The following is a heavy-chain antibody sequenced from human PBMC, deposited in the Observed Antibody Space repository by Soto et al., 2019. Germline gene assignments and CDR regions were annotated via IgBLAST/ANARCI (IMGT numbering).Heavy chain of an antibody. V-gene: IGHV3-30*18. CDR1: GFTFSSYG. J-gene: IGHJ6*02. Sequence: GGSLRLSCAASGFTFSSYGMHWVRQAPGKGLEWVAVISYDGSNKYYADSVKGRFTISRDNSKNTLYLQMNSLRAEDTAVYYCAKVGRSGSYYYYYGMDVWGQGTTVTVSS. D-gene: IGHD3-10*01. CDR3: AKVGRSGSYYYYYGMDV. CDR2: ISYDGSNK.